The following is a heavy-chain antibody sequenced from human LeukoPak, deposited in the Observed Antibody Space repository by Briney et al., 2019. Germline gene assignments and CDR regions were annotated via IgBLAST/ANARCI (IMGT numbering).Heavy chain of an antibody. J-gene: IGHJ4*02. CDR1: GFTFSSYS. CDR2: ISSSSSYI. V-gene: IGHV3-21*01. CDR3: ARAQHRGWGFDY. D-gene: IGHD1-26*01. Sequence: GGSLRLSCAASGFTFSSYSMNWVRQAPGEGLEWVSSISSSSSYIYYADSVKGRFTISRDDSKSTLYLQMNSLRAEDTAMYYCARAQHRGWGFDYWGQGTLVTVSS.